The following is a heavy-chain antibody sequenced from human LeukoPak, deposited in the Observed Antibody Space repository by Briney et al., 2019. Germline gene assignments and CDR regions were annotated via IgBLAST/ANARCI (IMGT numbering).Heavy chain of an antibody. CDR2: IYYSGSA. V-gene: IGHV4-59*01. Sequence: SETLSLTCTVSGGSISSYYWSWIRQPPGKGLEWIGYIYYSGSANYNPSLKSRVTISVDTSKNQFSLKLSSVTAADTAVYYCARDPSGGLTWGQGTLVTVSS. CDR1: GGSISSYY. D-gene: IGHD2-15*01. J-gene: IGHJ5*02. CDR3: ARDPSGGLT.